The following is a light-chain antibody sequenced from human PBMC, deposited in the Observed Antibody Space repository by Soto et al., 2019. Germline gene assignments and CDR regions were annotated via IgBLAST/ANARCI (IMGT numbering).Light chain of an antibody. CDR1: ALPKQY. CDR3: QSADSSGTPGV. Sequence: SYELTQPPSVSVSPGQTARITCSGDALPKQYAYWYQQKPGQAPVLVIYKDSERPSGIPERFSGSSSGTTVTLTISGVQAEDEADYYCQSADSSGTPGVFGGGTKVTVL. V-gene: IGLV3-25*03. J-gene: IGLJ3*02. CDR2: KDS.